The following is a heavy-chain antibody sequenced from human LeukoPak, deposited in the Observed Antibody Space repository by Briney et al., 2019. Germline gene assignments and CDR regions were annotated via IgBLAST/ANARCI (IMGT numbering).Heavy chain of an antibody. J-gene: IGHJ5*02. CDR2: IIPIFGTT. V-gene: IGHV1-69*13. CDR3: ARDNSVGETAWWFDP. Sequence: ASVKVSCKASGYTFTDYYIHWVRQAPGQGLEWMGGIIPIFGTTNYAQKFQGRVTITADESTSTAYMELSSLRSEDAAVYYCARDNSVGETAWWFDPWGQGTLVTVSS. D-gene: IGHD1-26*01. CDR1: GYTFTDYY.